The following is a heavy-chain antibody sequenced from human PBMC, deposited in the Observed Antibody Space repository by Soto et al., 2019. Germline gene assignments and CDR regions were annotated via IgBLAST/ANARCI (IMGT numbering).Heavy chain of an antibody. CDR1: GYTFTSYG. D-gene: IGHD4-4*01. V-gene: IGHV1-18*01. CDR2: ISDYNGNT. J-gene: IGHJ6*02. Sequence: QVQLVQSGAEVKKPGASVKVSCKASGYTFTSYGISWGRQAPGQGLEWMGWISDYNGNTNYAQKLQGRVTMTTDTSASTAYMERRSLRSDDTAVYYCARDRGSTTVINYYYYGMDVWGQGTTVTVSS. CDR3: ARDRGSTTVINYYYYGMDV.